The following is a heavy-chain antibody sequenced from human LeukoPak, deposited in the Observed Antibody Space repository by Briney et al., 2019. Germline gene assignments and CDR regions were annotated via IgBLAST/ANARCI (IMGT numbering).Heavy chain of an antibody. V-gene: IGHV3-53*01. Sequence: GGSLRLSCAASGFTISSNYMTWVRQAPGRGLQWVSVIYSDGSTFYADSVKGRFTISRDSSKNTLYLQMISLRAEDTAVYYCARDHRIGGSWGQGTLVTVSS. J-gene: IGHJ4*02. D-gene: IGHD3-16*01. CDR1: GFTISSNY. CDR3: ARDHRIGGS. CDR2: IYSDGST.